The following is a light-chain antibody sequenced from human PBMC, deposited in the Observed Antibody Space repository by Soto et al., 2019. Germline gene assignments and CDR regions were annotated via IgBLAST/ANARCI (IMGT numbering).Light chain of an antibody. CDR3: HQYASSSRT. CDR2: GAS. J-gene: IGKJ1*01. V-gene: IGKV3-20*01. Sequence: EIVLTQSPGTLSLSPGERATLSCRASQSFSSNYLAWYQQKPGQAPRLLIYGASSRATGIPDRFSGSGSGADFTLTISRLEPEDFALYYCHQYASSSRTFGQGTKAEIK. CDR1: QSFSSNY.